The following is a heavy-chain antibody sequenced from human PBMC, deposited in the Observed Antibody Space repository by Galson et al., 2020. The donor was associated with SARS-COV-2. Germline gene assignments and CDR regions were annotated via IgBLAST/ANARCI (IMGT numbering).Heavy chain of an antibody. Sequence: ALETLSLTCAVSGGSITSSNWWSWVRQPPGKGLEWIGEIYHSGDAYYNPSLKSRVTVSMDKSKNQFSLKLTSVTAADTAVYYCARDRVAAPWYYFDYWGQGILVTVSS. CDR1: GGSITSSNW. V-gene: IGHV4-4*02. D-gene: IGHD6-19*01. CDR2: IYHSGDA. CDR3: ARDRVAAPWYYFDY. J-gene: IGHJ4*02.